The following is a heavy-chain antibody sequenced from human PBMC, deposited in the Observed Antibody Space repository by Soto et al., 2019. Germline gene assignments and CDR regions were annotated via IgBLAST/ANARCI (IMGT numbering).Heavy chain of an antibody. Sequence: QVQLVQSGAEVKKPGSSVKVSCKASGDTFSTYTITWMRQAPGQGLEWMGGIIPRSATSNYAQKFQGRVTITAEESTNTDYMDLSSLRSEDTAAYYCAREGLVLVPTTVNSEYYCYAMDVWGQGTTVTVSS. CDR3: AREGLVLVPTTVNSEYYCYAMDV. D-gene: IGHD2-2*01. CDR2: IIPRSATS. CDR1: GDTFSTYT. J-gene: IGHJ6*02. V-gene: IGHV1-69*12.